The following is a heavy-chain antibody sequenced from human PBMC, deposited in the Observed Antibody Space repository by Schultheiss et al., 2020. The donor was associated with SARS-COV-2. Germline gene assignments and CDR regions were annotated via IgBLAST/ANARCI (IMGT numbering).Heavy chain of an antibody. D-gene: IGHD3-9*01. CDR3: ARDFGEAVRYFDWLGLAFDP. CDR2: IYHSGST. V-gene: IGHV4-39*07. Sequence: SETLSLTCTVSGGSISSSSYYWGWIRQPPGKGLEWIGSIYHSGSTYYNPSLKSRVTISVDTSKNQFSLKLSSVTAADTAVYYCARDFGEAVRYFDWLGLAFDPWGQGTLVTVSS. CDR1: GGSISSSSYY. J-gene: IGHJ5*02.